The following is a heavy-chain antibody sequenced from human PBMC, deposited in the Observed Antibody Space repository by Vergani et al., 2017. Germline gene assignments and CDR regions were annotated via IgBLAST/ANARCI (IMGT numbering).Heavy chain of an antibody. Sequence: QLQLQESGPGLVKPSETLSLTCTVSGGSISSSSYYWGWIRQPPGKGLEWIGSIYYSGSTYYNPSLKSRVTISVDTSKNQFSLKLSSVTAADTAVYYCASHDIVVVSGVYYFDYWGQGTLVTVSS. CDR3: ASHDIVVVSGVYYFDY. CDR2: IYYSGST. D-gene: IGHD2-2*01. V-gene: IGHV4-39*01. J-gene: IGHJ4*02. CDR1: GGSISSSSYY.